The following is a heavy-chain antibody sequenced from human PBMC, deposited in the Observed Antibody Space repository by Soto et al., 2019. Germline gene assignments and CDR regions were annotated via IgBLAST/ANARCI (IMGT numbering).Heavy chain of an antibody. V-gene: IGHV1-8*01. CDR3: ALSNTSMDWLGP. CDR1: GYTFTSYD. CDR2: MNPNSGNT. Sequence: GASVKVSCKASGYTFTSYDINWVRQATGQGLEWMGWMNPNSGNTGYAQKFQGRVTMTRNTSISTAYMELSSLISEDTAVYYCALSNTSMDWLGPGAQGTLVTVSS. J-gene: IGHJ5*02.